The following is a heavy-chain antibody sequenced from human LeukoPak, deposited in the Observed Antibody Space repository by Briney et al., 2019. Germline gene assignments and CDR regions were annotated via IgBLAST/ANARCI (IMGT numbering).Heavy chain of an antibody. V-gene: IGHV4-34*01. Sequence: TPSETLSLTCAVYGGSFSGYYWSWIRQPPGKGLEWIGEINHSGSTNYNPSLKSQVTISVDTSGNQFSLKLSSVTAADTAVYYCARPEEGYWGQGTLVTVSS. CDR2: INHSGST. J-gene: IGHJ4*02. CDR3: ARPEEGY. D-gene: IGHD1-14*01. CDR1: GGSFSGYY.